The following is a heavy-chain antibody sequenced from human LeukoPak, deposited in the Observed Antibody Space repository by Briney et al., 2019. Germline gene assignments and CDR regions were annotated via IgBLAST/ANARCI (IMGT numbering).Heavy chain of an antibody. V-gene: IGHV4-59*01. D-gene: IGHD3-10*01. CDR2: IYYSGST. CDR1: GGSISSYY. Sequence: SETLSLTCTVSGGSISSYYWSWIRQPPGKGLEWIGYIYYSGSTNYNPSLKSRVTISVDTSKNQFSLKLSSVTAADTAVYYCARAGYYYGSGRGYGVDVWGKGTTVTVSS. J-gene: IGHJ6*04. CDR3: ARAGYYYGSGRGYGVDV.